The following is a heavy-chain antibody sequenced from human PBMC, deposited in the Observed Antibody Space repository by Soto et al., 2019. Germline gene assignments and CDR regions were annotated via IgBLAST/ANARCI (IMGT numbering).Heavy chain of an antibody. V-gene: IGHV1-69*06. J-gene: IGHJ6*02. Sequence: QVQLVQSGAEVKKPGSSVKVSCKASGGTFSSYAISWVRQAPGQGLEWMGGIIPIVGTANYAQKFQGRVTITADKSTSTAYVELSSLRSEDTAVYYCAKCSGGSCYSYSGYYYYGMDVWGQGTTVTVSS. CDR1: GGTFSSYA. CDR2: IIPIVGTA. D-gene: IGHD2-15*01. CDR3: AKCSGGSCYSYSGYYYYGMDV.